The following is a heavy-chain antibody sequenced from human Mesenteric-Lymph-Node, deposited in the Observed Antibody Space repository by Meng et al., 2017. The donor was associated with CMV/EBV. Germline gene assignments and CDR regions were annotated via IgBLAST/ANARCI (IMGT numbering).Heavy chain of an antibody. CDR1: GFTFSSYG. J-gene: IGHJ6*02. V-gene: IGHV3-30*02. CDR2: IRYDGSNK. D-gene: IGHD2-2*01. Sequence: GESLKISCAASGFTFSSYGMHWVRQAPGKGLEWVAFIRYDGSNKYYADSVKGRFTISRDNSKNTLYLQMNSLRAEDTAVYYCAKDLRAMTTYYYYYGMDVWGQGTTVIVSS. CDR3: AKDLRAMTTYYYYYGMDV.